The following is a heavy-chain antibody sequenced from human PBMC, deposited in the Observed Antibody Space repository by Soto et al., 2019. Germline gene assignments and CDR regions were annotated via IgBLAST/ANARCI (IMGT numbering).Heavy chain of an antibody. CDR1: GGSISSGGYY. Sequence: SETLSLTCTVSGGSISSGGYYWSWIRQHPGKGLEWIGYIYYSGSTYYNPSLKSRVTISVDTSKNQFSLKLSSVTAADTAVYYCARDAPRAPRLDYWGQGTLVTVSS. CDR2: IYYSGST. D-gene: IGHD3-10*01. J-gene: IGHJ4*02. V-gene: IGHV4-31*03. CDR3: ARDAPRAPRLDY.